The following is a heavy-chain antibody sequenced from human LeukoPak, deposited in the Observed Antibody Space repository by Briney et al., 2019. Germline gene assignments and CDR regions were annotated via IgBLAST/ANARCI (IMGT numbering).Heavy chain of an antibody. V-gene: IGHV4-39*01. D-gene: IGHD4-17*01. CDR3: ARVPTVTFFDY. CDR2: IYYSGST. CDR1: GGSISSSSYY. J-gene: IGHJ4*02. Sequence: SETLSLTCTVSGGSISSSSYYWGWIRQPPGKGLEWIGSIYYSGSTYYNPSLKSRVTISVDASKNQFSLKLSSVTAADTAVYYCARVPTVTFFDYWGQGTLVTVSS.